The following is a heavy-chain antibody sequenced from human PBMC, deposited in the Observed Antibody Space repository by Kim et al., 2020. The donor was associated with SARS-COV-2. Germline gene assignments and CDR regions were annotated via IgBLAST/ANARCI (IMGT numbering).Heavy chain of an antibody. D-gene: IGHD2-15*01. J-gene: IGHJ4*02. CDR2: ICGTA. V-gene: IGHV1-69*01. CDR3: ARDLGGY. Sequence: ICGTANYAQKVQGRVTSTADESTSTAYMELSSLRSEDTAVYYCARDLGGYWGQGTLVTVSS.